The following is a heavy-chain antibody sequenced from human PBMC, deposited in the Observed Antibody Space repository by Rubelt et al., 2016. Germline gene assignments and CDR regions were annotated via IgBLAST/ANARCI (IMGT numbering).Heavy chain of an antibody. J-gene: IGHJ5*02. CDR3: AGDGRDGAGNYGWFDP. CDR1: GYSISSGYY. CDR2: IYQSGST. V-gene: IGHV4-38-2*02. Sequence: QVQLQESGPGLVKPSETLSLTCTVSGYSISSGYYWGWIRQPPGKGLEWIGSIYQSGSTYYNPSLKSRVTISVDTPKNQFSLRRSSVTAADTAVYYCAGDGRDGAGNYGWFDPWGQGTLVTVSS. D-gene: IGHD3-10*01.